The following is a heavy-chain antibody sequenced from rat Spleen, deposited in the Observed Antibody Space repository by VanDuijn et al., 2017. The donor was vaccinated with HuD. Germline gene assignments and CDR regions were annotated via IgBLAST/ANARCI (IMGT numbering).Heavy chain of an antibody. CDR1: GFSLTSNG. CDR3: ARRCSYYDDPFDY. V-gene: IGHV2-72*01. CDR2: IWAGGST. J-gene: IGHJ2*01. D-gene: IGHD1-12*01. Sequence: QVQLKESGPGLMQPSETLSLTCTVSGFSLTSNGVGWVRQPLGKGLVWMGTIWAGGSTNYNSAVQSRLSISRDTAKSQVFLKMNSLQPEDTGSYYCARRCSYYDDPFDYWGQGVMVTVSS.